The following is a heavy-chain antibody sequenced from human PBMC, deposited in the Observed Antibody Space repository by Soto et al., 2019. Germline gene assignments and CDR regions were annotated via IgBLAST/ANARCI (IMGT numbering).Heavy chain of an antibody. CDR2: IIPIFGTA. Sequence: QVQLVQSGAEVKKPGSSVKVSCKASGGTFSSYSITWVRQAPGQGLEWMGEIIPIFGTANYAQKFQGRVTITADESTSTAYMDLSSLGSEDTAVYCCARDWGSHCGGRDFRGQGTLVTVSS. V-gene: IGHV1-69*01. CDR1: GGTFSSYS. J-gene: IGHJ4*02. D-gene: IGHD3-16*01. CDR3: ARDWGSHCGGRDF.